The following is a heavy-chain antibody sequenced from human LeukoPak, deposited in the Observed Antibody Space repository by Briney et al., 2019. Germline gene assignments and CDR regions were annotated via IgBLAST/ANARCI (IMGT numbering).Heavy chain of an antibody. J-gene: IGHJ3*02. D-gene: IGHD1-26*01. V-gene: IGHV3-15*01. Sequence: GGSLRLACAASGFTFSHALMNWVRQAPGKGLEWFGRNKIKTDGGTTDYSAPMKGRFTISRDDSKNTLYLQINSLKTEDTAMYYCCTDDSGSYFQGDPFGIWGQGTMVTVSS. CDR2: NKIKTDGGTT. CDR3: CTDDSGSYFQGDPFGI. CDR1: GFTFSHAL.